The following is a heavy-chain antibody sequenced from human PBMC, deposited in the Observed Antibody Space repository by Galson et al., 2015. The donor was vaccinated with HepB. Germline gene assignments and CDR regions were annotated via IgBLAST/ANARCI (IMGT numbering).Heavy chain of an antibody. D-gene: IGHD2-15*01. Sequence: SLRLSCAGSGFTFSDYAINWVRQAPGKGLEWVSSTGSGSANIYYADSVKGRFTIARDNAKNSLYLQMNSLRVDDTAVYYCARDVGIRGGLDVWGQGTTVIVSS. CDR2: TGSGSANI. CDR1: GFTFSDYA. CDR3: ARDVGIRGGLDV. V-gene: IGHV3-21*01. J-gene: IGHJ6*02.